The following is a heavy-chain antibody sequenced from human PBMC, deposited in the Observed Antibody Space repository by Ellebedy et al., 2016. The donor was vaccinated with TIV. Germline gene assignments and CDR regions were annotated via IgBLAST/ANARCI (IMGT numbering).Heavy chain of an antibody. CDR1: GGSISSYY. D-gene: IGHD3-22*01. CDR2: IYYSGST. V-gene: IGHV4-59*08. J-gene: IGHJ4*02. CDR3: ARHDSSGYFLDS. Sequence: SETLSLTCTVSGGSISSYYWSWIRQPPGKGLEWIGYIYYSGSTNYNPSLKSRVTISVDTSKNQFSLRLSSVTAADTAVYYCARHDSSGYFLDSWGQGTLVTVSS.